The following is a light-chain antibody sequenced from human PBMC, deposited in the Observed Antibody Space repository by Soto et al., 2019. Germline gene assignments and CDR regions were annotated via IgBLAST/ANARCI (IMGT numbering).Light chain of an antibody. Sequence: QSAQTHPASASRAPGQSIAISCLETSSDVGGYNYLSLYQQHSGKTPKLMIPEASKRPSGVPNRFSGSKSGKTASLTISGLHAEHEADYYCSSYTSSRASVFRIAPKVTV. J-gene: IGLJ1*01. V-gene: IGLV2-14*01. CDR3: SSYTSSRASV. CDR1: SSDVGGYNY. CDR2: EAS.